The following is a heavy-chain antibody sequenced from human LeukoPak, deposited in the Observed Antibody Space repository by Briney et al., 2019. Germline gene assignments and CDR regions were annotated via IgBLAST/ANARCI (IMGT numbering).Heavy chain of an antibody. Sequence: GGSLRLSCAASGFTFSSYGMSWVRQAPGKGLEWVSAISGSGGSTYCVDSVKGRFTISRDNSKNTLYLQMNSLRAEDTAVYYCAKDSGITGTTTYVDYWGQGTLVTVSS. V-gene: IGHV3-23*01. CDR1: GFTFSSYG. CDR3: AKDSGITGTTTYVDY. J-gene: IGHJ4*02. D-gene: IGHD1-20*01. CDR2: ISGSGGST.